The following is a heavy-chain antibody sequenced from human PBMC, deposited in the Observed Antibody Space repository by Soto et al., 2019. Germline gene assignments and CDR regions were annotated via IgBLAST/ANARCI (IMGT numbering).Heavy chain of an antibody. V-gene: IGHV2-70*01. J-gene: IGHJ4*02. CDR2: IDWDDDK. D-gene: IGHD3-22*01. Sequence: SGPTLVNPTQTLTLTCTFSGFSLSTSGMCVSWIRQPPGKALEWLALIDWDDDKYYSTSLKTRLTVSKDTSKNQVVLTMTNMDPVDTATYYCARSRYYYDSSGYSYYFDYWGQGTLVTVSS. CDR3: ARSRYYYDSSGYSYYFDY. CDR1: GFSLSTSGMC.